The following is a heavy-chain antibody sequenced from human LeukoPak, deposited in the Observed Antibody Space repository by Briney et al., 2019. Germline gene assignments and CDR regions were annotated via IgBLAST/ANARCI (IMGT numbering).Heavy chain of an antibody. CDR1: GYTFTGYY. Sequence: GASVKVSCKASGYTFTGYYIHWVRQAPGQGLEWMGRISPNNGGTNYAQKFQDRVTVTRDTSISTAYMELSSLRSEDTAVYYCARDQPPYCSSTSCYGEPLDYWGQGTLVTVSS. CDR3: ARDQPPYCSSTSCYGEPLDY. V-gene: IGHV1-2*06. D-gene: IGHD2-2*01. CDR2: ISPNNGGT. J-gene: IGHJ4*02.